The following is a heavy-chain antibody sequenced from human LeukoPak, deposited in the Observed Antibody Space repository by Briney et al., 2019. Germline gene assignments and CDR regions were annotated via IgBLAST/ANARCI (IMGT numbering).Heavy chain of an antibody. CDR3: AREVRFLEFDP. Sequence: PGGSLRLSCAASGFTFSSYSMNWVRQAPGKGLEWDSSISSSSSYIYYADSVKGRFTISRGNAKNSLYLQMNSLRAEDTAVYYCAREVRFLEFDPWGQGTLVTVSS. J-gene: IGHJ5*02. CDR2: ISSSSSYI. V-gene: IGHV3-21*01. D-gene: IGHD3-3*01. CDR1: GFTFSSYS.